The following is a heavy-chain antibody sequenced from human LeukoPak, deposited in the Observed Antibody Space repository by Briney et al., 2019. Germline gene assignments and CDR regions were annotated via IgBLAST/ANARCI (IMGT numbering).Heavy chain of an antibody. CDR3: ARALRFLEWFDAFDI. D-gene: IGHD3-3*01. J-gene: IGHJ3*02. Sequence: GRSLRLSCAASGFTFSSYAMHWVRQAPGKGLEWVAVISYDGSNKYYADSVKGRFTISRDNSKNTLYLQMNSLRAEDTAVYYCARALRFLEWFDAFDIWGQGTMVTVSS. CDR1: GFTFSSYA. V-gene: IGHV3-30-3*01. CDR2: ISYDGSNK.